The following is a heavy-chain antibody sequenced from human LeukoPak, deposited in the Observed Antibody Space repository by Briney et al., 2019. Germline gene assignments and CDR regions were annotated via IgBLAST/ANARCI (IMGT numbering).Heavy chain of an antibody. D-gene: IGHD6-13*01. Sequence: PGGSLRLSCAASGFIFSNYWMTWVRQAPGKGLEWVANIKEDGSEKYYLDSVSGRFTISRDNAKNSLYLQMNSLGAEDTAVYYCVKVSIAVAGSDYWGQGTLVTVSS. CDR3: VKVSIAVAGSDY. CDR2: IKEDGSEK. V-gene: IGHV3-7*01. CDR1: GFIFSNYW. J-gene: IGHJ4*02.